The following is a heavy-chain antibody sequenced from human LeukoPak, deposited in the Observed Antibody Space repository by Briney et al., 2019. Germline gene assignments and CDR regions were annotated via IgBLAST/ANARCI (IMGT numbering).Heavy chain of an antibody. V-gene: IGHV4-34*01. Sequence: PSETLSLTCAVYGGSFSGYYWSWIRQPPGKGLEWIGEINHSGSTSYNPSLKRRVTISVDTSKNQFSLKLSSVTAADTAVYYCQGYYYDSSGYYQRLRYYYYMDVWGKGTTVTISS. D-gene: IGHD3-22*01. J-gene: IGHJ6*03. CDR3: QGYYYDSSGYYQRLRYYYYMDV. CDR1: GGSFSGYY. CDR2: INHSGST.